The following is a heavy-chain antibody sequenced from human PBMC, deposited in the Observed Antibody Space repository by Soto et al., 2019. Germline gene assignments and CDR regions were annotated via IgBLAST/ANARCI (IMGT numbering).Heavy chain of an antibody. Sequence: PSETLSLPGALSGASISTRGYTLTWIRQSPGKGRQWIGYIYPSGAANYNPSLKSRVTISLKPSRNRFALTVNSATAADTAVYYCATAVFSSVVYFDFWGQGTTVTVSS. CDR1: GASISTRGYT. CDR2: IYPSGAA. V-gene: IGHV4-30-2*06. D-gene: IGHD3-10*01. J-gene: IGHJ6*02. CDR3: ATAVFSSVVYFDF.